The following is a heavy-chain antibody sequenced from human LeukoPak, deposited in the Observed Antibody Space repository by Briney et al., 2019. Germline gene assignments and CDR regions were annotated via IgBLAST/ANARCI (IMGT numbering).Heavy chain of an antibody. V-gene: IGHV4-59*08. J-gene: IGHJ4*02. CDR1: GGSISSYY. D-gene: IGHD3-3*01. Sequence: SETLSLTCTVSGGSISSYYWSWIRQPPGKGLEWIGYIYYSGSTNYNPSLKSRVTISVDTSKNQFSLKLSSVTAADTAVYYCARHHPLRFLEWLLPTLDYWGQGTLVTVSS. CDR2: IYYSGST. CDR3: ARHHPLRFLEWLLPTLDY.